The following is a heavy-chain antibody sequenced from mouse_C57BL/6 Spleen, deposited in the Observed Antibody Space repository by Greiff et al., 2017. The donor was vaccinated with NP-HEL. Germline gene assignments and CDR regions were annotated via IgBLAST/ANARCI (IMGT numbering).Heavy chain of an antibody. CDR3: ARSLRPSYYFDY. V-gene: IGHV1-53*01. CDR2: INPSNGGT. Sequence: QVQLQQSGTELVKPGASVRLSCKASGYTFTSYWMHWVKQRPGQGLEWIGNINPSNGGTNYNEKFKSKATLTVDKSSSTAYMQLSSLTSEDSAVYYCARSLRPSYYFDYWGQGTTLTVSS. D-gene: IGHD1-1*01. CDR1: GYTFTSYW. J-gene: IGHJ2*01.